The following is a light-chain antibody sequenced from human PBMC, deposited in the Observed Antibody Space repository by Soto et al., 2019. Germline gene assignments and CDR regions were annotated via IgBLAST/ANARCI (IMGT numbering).Light chain of an antibody. CDR3: GTWDSSLPAAV. Sequence: QSVLTQPPSVSAAPGQKVTISCSGSSSNIGYNSVSWYQQLPGTAPKLLIYDNNKRSSGIPDRFSASKSGTSATLGITGLQTGDEAEYFCGTWDSSLPAAVFGTGTKVTVL. CDR2: DNN. J-gene: IGLJ1*01. V-gene: IGLV1-51*01. CDR1: SSNIGYNS.